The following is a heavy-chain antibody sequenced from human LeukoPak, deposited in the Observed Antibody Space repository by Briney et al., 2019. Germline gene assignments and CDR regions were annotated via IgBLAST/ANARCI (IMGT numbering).Heavy chain of an antibody. D-gene: IGHD6-13*01. CDR2: INPIGGST. Sequence: ASVKVSCKASGYTFTSYYMHCVRQAPVQGLEWMGIINPIGGSTSYAQKFQGRVTMTRDMSTSTVYMELSSLRSEDTAVYYCARDKGDSSYSSSWYSLWFDYWGQGTLVTVSS. V-gene: IGHV1-46*01. CDR3: ARDKGDSSYSSSWYSLWFDY. CDR1: GYTFTSYY. J-gene: IGHJ4*02.